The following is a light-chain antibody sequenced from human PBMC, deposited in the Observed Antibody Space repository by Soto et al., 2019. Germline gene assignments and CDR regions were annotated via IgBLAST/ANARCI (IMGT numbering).Light chain of an antibody. V-gene: IGLV1-40*01. Sequence: QSVLTQPPSVSGAPGQRVTISCTGNNSNLGTGYDVHWYQQLPGAAPKLVVFGNRNRPSGVPERFSGSKSGTSASLAITGLQAEDEADYYCQAYDYSLTAFVFGGGTKLTVL. CDR2: GNR. CDR1: NSNLGTGYD. CDR3: QAYDYSLTAFV. J-gene: IGLJ3*02.